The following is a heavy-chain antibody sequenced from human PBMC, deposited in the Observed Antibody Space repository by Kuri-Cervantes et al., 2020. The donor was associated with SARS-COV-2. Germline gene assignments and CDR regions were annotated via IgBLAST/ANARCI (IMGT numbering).Heavy chain of an antibody. CDR2: ISAYNGNT. V-gene: IGHV1-18*04. D-gene: IGHD1-7*01. J-gene: IGHJ4*02. CDR3: AKVPGDGYDWNYTPLFDY. Sequence: ASVKVSCKASGYTFTRYGISWVRQAPGKGLEWMGWISAYNGNTNYAQKLQDRVTMTTDTSTSTAYMELRSLRSADAAVYYCAKVPGDGYDWNYTPLFDYWGQGTLVTVSS. CDR1: GYTFTRYG.